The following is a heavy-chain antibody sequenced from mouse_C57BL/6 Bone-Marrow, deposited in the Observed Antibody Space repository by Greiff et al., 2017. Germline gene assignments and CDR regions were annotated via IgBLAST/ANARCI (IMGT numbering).Heavy chain of an antibody. CDR1: GYIFTEYT. CDR2: FYPGSGSI. V-gene: IGHV1-62-2*01. D-gene: IGHD2-4*01. Sequence: VKLQESGAVLVKPGASVKLSCKASGYIFTEYTIHWVKQRSGQGLEWIGWFYPGSGSIKYNERFKDKATLTADKSSNTVYMELSRLTSEDSAVYFCARHERYYDYEGYFDYWGQGTTLTVSS. CDR3: ARHERYYDYEGYFDY. J-gene: IGHJ2*01.